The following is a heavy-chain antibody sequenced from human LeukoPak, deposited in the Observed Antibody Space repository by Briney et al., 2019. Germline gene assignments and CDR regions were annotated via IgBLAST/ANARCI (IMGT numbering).Heavy chain of an antibody. Sequence: SETLSLTCTVSGGSISSYYWSWIRQPPGKGLEWIGYIYYSGSTNYNPSLKSRVTISVDTSKNQFSLKLSSVTAADTAVYYCSTGHYYDSSGYRWGFDPWGQGTLVTVSS. J-gene: IGHJ5*02. V-gene: IGHV4-59*01. CDR1: GGSISSYY. D-gene: IGHD3-22*01. CDR2: IYYSGST. CDR3: STGHYYDSSGYRWGFDP.